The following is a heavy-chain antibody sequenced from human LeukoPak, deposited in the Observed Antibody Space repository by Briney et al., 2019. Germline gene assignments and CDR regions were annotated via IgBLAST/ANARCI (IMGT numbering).Heavy chain of an antibody. CDR1: GFTFSDYT. J-gene: IGHJ6*03. CDR2: ITSNGAYT. Sequence: GGSLRLSCAASGFTFSDYTIHWVRQAPGKRLQSVSAITSNGAYTHYADPVKGRFTISRDNSRNAVFLQMGGLRIEDMAVYYCARVKMGATVSDYYYYYMDVWGKGTTVTLSS. V-gene: IGHV3-64*02. CDR3: ARVKMGATVSDYYYYYMDV. D-gene: IGHD1-26*01.